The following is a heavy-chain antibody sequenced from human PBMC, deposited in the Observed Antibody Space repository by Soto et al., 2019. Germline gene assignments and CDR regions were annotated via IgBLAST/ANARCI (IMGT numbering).Heavy chain of an antibody. CDR3: ASESTTVVVVAARHYYYYMDV. CDR2: IYYSGST. J-gene: IGHJ6*03. Sequence: SETPSLTCTVSGGSISSSSYYWGWIRQPPGKGLEWIGSIYYSGSTYYNPSLKSRVTISVDTSKNQFSLKQSSVTAADTAVYYCASESTTVVVVAARHYYYYMDVWGKGTTVTVSS. CDR1: GGSISSSSYY. D-gene: IGHD2-15*01. V-gene: IGHV4-39*01.